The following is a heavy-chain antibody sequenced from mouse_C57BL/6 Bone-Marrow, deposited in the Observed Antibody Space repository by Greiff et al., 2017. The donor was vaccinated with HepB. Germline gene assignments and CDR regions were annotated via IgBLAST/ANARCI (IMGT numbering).Heavy chain of an antibody. Sequence: LKECGPELVKPGASVKIPCKASGYTFTDYNMDWVKQSHGKSLEWIGDINPNNGGTIYNQKFKGKATLTVDKSSSTAYMELRSLTSEDTAVYYCARSGHITTYYFDYWGQGTTLTVSS. CDR1: GYTFTDYN. CDR3: ARSGHITTYYFDY. D-gene: IGHD1-1*01. J-gene: IGHJ2*01. V-gene: IGHV1-18*01. CDR2: INPNNGGT.